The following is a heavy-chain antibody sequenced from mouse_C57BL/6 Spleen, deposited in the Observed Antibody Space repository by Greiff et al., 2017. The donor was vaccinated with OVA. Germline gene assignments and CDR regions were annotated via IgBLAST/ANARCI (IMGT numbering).Heavy chain of an antibody. J-gene: IGHJ3*01. D-gene: IGHD4-1*01. Sequence: QVQLKESGPELVKPGASVKISCKASGYAFSSSWMNWVKQRPGKGLEWIGRIYPGDGDTNYNGKFKGKATLTADKSSSTAYMQLSSLTSEDSAVYFCARDLTGFAYWSQGTLVTVSA. CDR1: GYAFSSSW. CDR2: IYPGDGDT. V-gene: IGHV1-82*01. CDR3: ARDLTGFAY.